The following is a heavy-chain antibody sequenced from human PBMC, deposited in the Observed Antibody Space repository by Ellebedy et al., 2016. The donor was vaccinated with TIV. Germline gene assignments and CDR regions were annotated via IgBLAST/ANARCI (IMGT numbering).Heavy chain of an antibody. D-gene: IGHD3-9*01. Sequence: SETLSLXXTVSGGSISSGDYYWSWIRQPPGKGLEWIGYIYYSGSTYYNPSLKSRVTISVDTSKNQFSLKLSSVTAADTAVYYCARSTYYDILTGIDYWGQGTLVTVSS. V-gene: IGHV4-30-4*01. CDR1: GGSISSGDYY. J-gene: IGHJ4*02. CDR2: IYYSGST. CDR3: ARSTYYDILTGIDY.